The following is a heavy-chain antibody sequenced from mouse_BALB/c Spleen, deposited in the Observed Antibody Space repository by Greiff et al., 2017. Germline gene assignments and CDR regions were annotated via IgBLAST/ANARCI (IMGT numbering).Heavy chain of an antibody. Sequence: EVKLMESGGGLVKPGGSLKLSCAASGFTFSSYAMSWVRQSPEKRLEWVAEISSGGSYTYYPDTVTGRFTISRDNAKNTLYLEMSSLRSEDTAMYYCASYDPAWFAYWGQGTLVTVSA. J-gene: IGHJ3*01. CDR1: GFTFSSYA. V-gene: IGHV5-9-4*01. CDR2: ISSGGSYT. D-gene: IGHD2-3*01. CDR3: ASYDPAWFAY.